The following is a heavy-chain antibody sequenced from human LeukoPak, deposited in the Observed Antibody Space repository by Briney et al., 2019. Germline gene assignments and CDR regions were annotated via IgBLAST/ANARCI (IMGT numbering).Heavy chain of an antibody. CDR1: GYTFTGYY. CDR3: ARDLGYDGSGYYYDNAFHI. D-gene: IGHD3-22*01. Sequence: ASVKVSCKASGYTFTGYYMHWVRQAPGQGLEWMGWINPNSGNTNYAQKLQARVTMTTDTSTSTAYMELRSLRSDDTAVYYCARDLGYDGSGYYYDNAFHIWGQGTMVTVSS. J-gene: IGHJ3*02. CDR2: INPNSGNT. V-gene: IGHV1-18*04.